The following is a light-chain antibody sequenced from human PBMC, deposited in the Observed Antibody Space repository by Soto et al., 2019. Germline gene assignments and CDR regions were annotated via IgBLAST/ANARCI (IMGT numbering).Light chain of an antibody. Sequence: QSVLTQPASVSGSPGQSITISCTGTSSDVGAYDFVSWYQHYPGKAPKLVTFDVTHRPPGISDRVSGSKSANTASLTISGLQAEDEAFYDCSSYTTRSTLVFGGGTKLTVL. CDR1: SSDVGAYDF. CDR2: DVT. J-gene: IGLJ2*01. CDR3: SSYTTRSTLV. V-gene: IGLV2-14*01.